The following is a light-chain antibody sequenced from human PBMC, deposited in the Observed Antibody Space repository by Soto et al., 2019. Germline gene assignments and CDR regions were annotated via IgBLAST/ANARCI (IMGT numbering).Light chain of an antibody. J-gene: IGLJ2*01. CDR3: SSSSSSSTRLV. CDR1: SSDVGGYNY. V-gene: IGLV2-14*03. Sequence: QSVLTQPASVSGSPGQSITISCTGTSSDVGGYNYVSWYQHHPDKAPKLMIYDVNNRPSGVSNRFSGSKSGNTASLTISGLQAEDEAAYYCSSSSSSSTRLVFGGGTQLTVL. CDR2: DVN.